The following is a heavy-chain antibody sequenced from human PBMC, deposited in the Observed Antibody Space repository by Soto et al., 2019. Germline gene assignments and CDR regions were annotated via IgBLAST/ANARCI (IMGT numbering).Heavy chain of an antibody. Sequence: PGGSLRLSCAASGFTLSSYAMHWVRQAPGKGLEWVAVISYDGSNKYYADSVKGRFTISRDNSKNTLYLQMNSLRAEDTAVYYCARGGPRGAFDIWGQGTMVTVSS. CDR3: ARGGPRGAFDI. V-gene: IGHV3-30-3*01. CDR1: GFTLSSYA. D-gene: IGHD2-15*01. J-gene: IGHJ3*02. CDR2: ISYDGSNK.